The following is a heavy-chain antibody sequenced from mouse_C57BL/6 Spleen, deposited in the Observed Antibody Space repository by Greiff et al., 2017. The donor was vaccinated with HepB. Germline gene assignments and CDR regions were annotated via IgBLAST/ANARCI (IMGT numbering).Heavy chain of an antibody. D-gene: IGHD1-1*01. CDR2: IYPSDSET. Sequence: QVQLQQPGAELVRPGSSVKLSCKASGYTFTSYWMDWVKQRPGQGLEWIGNIYPSDSETHYNQKFKDKATLTVDKSSSTAYMQLSSLTSEDSAVYYCARSGVVNPYWYFDVWGTGTTVTVSS. CDR1: GYTFTSYW. CDR3: ARSGVVNPYWYFDV. V-gene: IGHV1-61*01. J-gene: IGHJ1*03.